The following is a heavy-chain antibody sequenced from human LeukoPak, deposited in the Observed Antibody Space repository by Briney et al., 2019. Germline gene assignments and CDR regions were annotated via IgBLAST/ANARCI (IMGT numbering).Heavy chain of an antibody. J-gene: IGHJ4*02. CDR2: ISTSSDST. Sequence: PGGSLRLSCVVSGFTFSNYAMNWVRQAPGKGLEWVSDISTSSDSTYHIESVRGRFTISRDNSKNTLYLQMNSLRVDDTAVYYCASGLYGGVFDNWGQGTLVTVSS. V-gene: IGHV3-23*01. CDR3: ASGLYGGVFDN. D-gene: IGHD4/OR15-4a*01. CDR1: GFTFSNYA.